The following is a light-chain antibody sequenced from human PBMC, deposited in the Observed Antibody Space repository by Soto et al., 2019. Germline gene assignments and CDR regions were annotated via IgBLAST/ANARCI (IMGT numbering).Light chain of an antibody. CDR2: DAS. J-gene: IGKJ1*01. V-gene: IGKV1-5*01. Sequence: DIQMTQSPSTLSASVGDRVTITCRASQSIANKLAWYQQKPGKAPKLLIYDASSLESGVPSRFSGSGAGTEFTLTISSRRPDDFAIYYCQQYHNYWTFGQGTKVEIK. CDR3: QQYHNYWT. CDR1: QSIANK.